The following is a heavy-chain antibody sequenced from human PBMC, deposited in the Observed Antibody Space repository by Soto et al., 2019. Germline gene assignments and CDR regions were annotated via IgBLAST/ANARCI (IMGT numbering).Heavy chain of an antibody. CDR1: GFTFSSYE. Sequence: EVQLVESGGGLVQPGGSLRLSCAASGFTFSSYELNWVRQAPGKGLEWVSYISISGGTIYYADSVKSRVTISRDNAKTSLYLQMNSLRAEDTAVYYCARGFGSGWSRGGYFDYWGQGTLVTVSS. J-gene: IGHJ4*02. V-gene: IGHV3-48*03. CDR2: ISISGGTI. D-gene: IGHD6-19*01. CDR3: ARGFGSGWSRGGYFDY.